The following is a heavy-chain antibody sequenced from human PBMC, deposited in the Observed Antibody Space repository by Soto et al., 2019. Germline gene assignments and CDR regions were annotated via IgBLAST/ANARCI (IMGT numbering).Heavy chain of an antibody. Sequence: GASVKVSCKASGYTFTSYGISWVRQAPGQGLERMGWISAYNGNTNHAQKLQGRVTMTTDTSTSTAYMELRSLRSDDTAVYYCARDKRTNYYGSGSYTLYNWFDPWGQGTLVTVSS. CDR2: ISAYNGNT. CDR3: ARDKRTNYYGSGSYTLYNWFDP. V-gene: IGHV1-18*01. J-gene: IGHJ5*02. D-gene: IGHD3-10*01. CDR1: GYTFTSYG.